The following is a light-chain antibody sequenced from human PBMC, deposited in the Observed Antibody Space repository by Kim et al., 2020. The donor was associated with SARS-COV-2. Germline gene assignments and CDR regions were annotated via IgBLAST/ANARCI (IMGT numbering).Light chain of an antibody. Sequence: QRVTISCSRRTSTIGSNYVYWYQPPPGTAPKPLIYSNNQRPSGVPDRFSGSKSGPSASLAISGLRSEDEADYYCAAWDDSLSGPVFGGGTKVTVL. V-gene: IGLV1-47*02. CDR3: AAWDDSLSGPV. J-gene: IGLJ3*02. CDR1: TSTIGSNY. CDR2: SNN.